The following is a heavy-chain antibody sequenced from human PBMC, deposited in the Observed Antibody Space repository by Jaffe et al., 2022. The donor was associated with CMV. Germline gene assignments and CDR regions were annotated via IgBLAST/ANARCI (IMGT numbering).Heavy chain of an antibody. CDR2: MFYSGST. D-gene: IGHD2-8*01. V-gene: IGHV4-39*01. J-gene: IGHJ6*03. CDR3: VRHTSGPDLLSYYFYIDV. CDR1: GGSMTNSDYQ. Sequence: QLQLQESGPGLVKPSETLSLTCTVSGGSMTNSDYQWGWIRQPPGKGLEWIGNMFYSGSTNYNPSLESRVTISVDTSKNQFSLKLSSVTATDTAVYYCVRHTSGPDLLSYYFYIDVWGKGTKVTVSS.